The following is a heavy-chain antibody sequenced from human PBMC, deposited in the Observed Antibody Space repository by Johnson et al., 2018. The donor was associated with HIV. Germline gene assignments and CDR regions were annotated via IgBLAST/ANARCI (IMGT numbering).Heavy chain of an antibody. J-gene: IGHJ3*02. CDR1: GFTFSSYG. CDR3: ARAYSSSWYRDDAFDI. V-gene: IGHV3-30*02. D-gene: IGHD6-13*01. Sequence: QVQLVVSGGGVVQPGGSLRLSCAASGFTFSSYGMHWVRQAPGKGLEWVAFRRYDGRNKYYVDSVKGRFTISRDNSKNTLYLQMNSLRAEDTAVYYCARAYSSSWYRDDAFDIWGQGTMVTVFS. CDR2: RRYDGRNK.